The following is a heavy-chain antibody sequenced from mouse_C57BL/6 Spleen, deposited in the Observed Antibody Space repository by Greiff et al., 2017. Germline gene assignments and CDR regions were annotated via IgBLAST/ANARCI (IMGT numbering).Heavy chain of an antibody. CDR2: ISSGGDYI. CDR1: GFTFSSYA. V-gene: IGHV5-9-1*02. CDR3: TRAFMTTDYFDY. D-gene: IGHD1-1*01. J-gene: IGHJ2*01. Sequence: EVQGVESGEGLVKPGGSLKLSCAASGFTFSSYAMSWVRQTPEKRLEWVAYISSGGDYIYYADTVKGRCTISRDNARNTLYLQMSSLKSEDTAMYYCTRAFMTTDYFDYWGQGTLLTVSS.